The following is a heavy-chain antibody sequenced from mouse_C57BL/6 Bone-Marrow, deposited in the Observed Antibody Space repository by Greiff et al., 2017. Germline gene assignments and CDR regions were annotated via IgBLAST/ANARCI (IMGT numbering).Heavy chain of an antibody. V-gene: IGHV1-55*01. CDR3: SRYRSSYWYFGV. Sequence: QVQLQQPGAELVKPGASVKMSCKASGYTFTSYWITWVKQRPGQGLEWIGDIYPGSGSTNYHEKFKSKATLTVDTSASTAYMQLSSLTSEDSAVYYCSRYRSSYWYFGVWGTRTTVTVST. J-gene: IGHJ1*03. CDR2: IYPGSGST. D-gene: IGHD1-1*01. CDR1: GYTFTSYW.